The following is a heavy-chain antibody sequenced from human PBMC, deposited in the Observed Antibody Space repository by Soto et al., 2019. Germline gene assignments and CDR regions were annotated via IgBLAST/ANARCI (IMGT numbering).Heavy chain of an antibody. CDR3: AKDRYSSTWYFDY. V-gene: IGHV3-23*01. J-gene: IGHJ4*02. D-gene: IGHD6-13*01. CDR1: GFTFSNYA. CDR2: IAGSGHDK. Sequence: EVQLLESGGGLVQPGGSLRLSCAASGFTFSNYAMTWVRQAPGEGLEWVSSIAGSGHDKYYADSVKGRFTLSRDNTRTTLYLQMNSLRAEDTAVYYCAKDRYSSTWYFDYWGQGTLVTVSS.